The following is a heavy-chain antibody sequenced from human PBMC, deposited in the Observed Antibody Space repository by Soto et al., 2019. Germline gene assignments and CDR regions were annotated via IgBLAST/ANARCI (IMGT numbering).Heavy chain of an antibody. CDR2: IFYTGTT. V-gene: IGHV4-39*01. Sequence: QLQLQESGPGLVRPSETLSLTCTVSGVSISSNNYYWGWIRQPPGKGLEWIGSIFYTGTTYDNPSLTSRVTISIDTSQDKSPMSPISVTVADTAVYYCASPPPGQVLRYPPRLDYWGQGILVTVSA. CDR1: GVSISSNNYY. J-gene: IGHJ4*02. D-gene: IGHD2-2*02. CDR3: ASPPPGQVLRYPPRLDY.